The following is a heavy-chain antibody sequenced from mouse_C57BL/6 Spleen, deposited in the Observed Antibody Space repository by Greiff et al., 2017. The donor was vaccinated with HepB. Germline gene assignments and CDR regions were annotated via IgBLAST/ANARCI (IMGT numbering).Heavy chain of an antibody. V-gene: IGHV1-69*01. Sequence: VQLQQPGAELVMPGASVKLSCKASGYTFTSYWMHWVKQRPGQGLEWIGEIDPSDSYTNYNQKFKGKSTLTADKSSSTAYMQLSSLTSEDSAVYYCARWIYGSSYAMDYWGQGTSVTVSS. D-gene: IGHD1-1*01. J-gene: IGHJ4*01. CDR3: ARWIYGSSYAMDY. CDR2: IDPSDSYT. CDR1: GYTFTSYW.